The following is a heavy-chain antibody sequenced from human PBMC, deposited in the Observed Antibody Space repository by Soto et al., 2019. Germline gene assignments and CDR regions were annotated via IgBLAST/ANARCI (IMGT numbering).Heavy chain of an antibody. V-gene: IGHV2-5*02. J-gene: IGHJ5*02. Sequence: QITLKESGPTLVKPTQTLTLTCTFSGFSLSTSGVGVGWIRQPPGKALEWLALIYWDDDKRYSPSLKSRLTITKDTSKNQVVLTMTNMDPVDTATYYCAHTRCLTEWIQLWFERHNWFDPWGQGTLVTVSS. CDR2: IYWDDDK. D-gene: IGHD5-18*01. CDR3: AHTRCLTEWIQLWFERHNWFDP. CDR1: GFSLSTSGVG.